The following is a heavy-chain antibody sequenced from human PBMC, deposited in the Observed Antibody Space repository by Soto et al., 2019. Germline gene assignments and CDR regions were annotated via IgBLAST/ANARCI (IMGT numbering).Heavy chain of an antibody. V-gene: IGHV1-18*04. CDR2: ISAYNGNT. CDR1: GYSFTGYY. Sequence: ASVKVSCKASGYSFTGYYLHWVRQAPGQGLEWMGWISAYNGNTNYAQKLQGRVTMTIDTSTSTAYMELRSLRSDDTAVYYCAREPTNNPFYFDYWGHGTLVTVSS. CDR3: AREPTNNPFYFDY. D-gene: IGHD5-12*01. J-gene: IGHJ4*01.